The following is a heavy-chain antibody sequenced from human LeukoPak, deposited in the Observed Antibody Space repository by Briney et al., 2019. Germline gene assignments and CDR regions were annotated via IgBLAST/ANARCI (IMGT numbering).Heavy chain of an antibody. J-gene: IGHJ4*02. CDR3: AKENFYDFWSGYYTYYFDY. D-gene: IGHD3-3*01. CDR1: GFTFSSYA. V-gene: IGHV3-30*18. Sequence: PGGSLRLSCAASGFTFSSYAMSWVRQAPGKGLEWVAVISYDGSNKYYADSVKGRFTISRDNSKNTLYLQMNSLRAEDTAVYYCAKENFYDFWSGYYTYYFDYWGQGTLVTVSS. CDR2: ISYDGSNK.